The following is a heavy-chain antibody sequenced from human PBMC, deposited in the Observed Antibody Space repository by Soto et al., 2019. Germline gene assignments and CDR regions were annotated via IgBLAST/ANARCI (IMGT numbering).Heavy chain of an antibody. J-gene: IGHJ4*02. CDR2: ISYDGSDK. CDR1: GFTLSSYA. Sequence: GGSLRLSCAASGFTLSSYAMHWVRQAPGKGLEWVALISYDGSDKDYADSVKGRFTISRDNAKNSLYLQMNSLRDEDTAVYYCARASMGYYEPRRLDYWGQVNLVTVSS. CDR3: ARASMGYYEPRRLDY. V-gene: IGHV3-30-3*01. D-gene: IGHD3-22*01.